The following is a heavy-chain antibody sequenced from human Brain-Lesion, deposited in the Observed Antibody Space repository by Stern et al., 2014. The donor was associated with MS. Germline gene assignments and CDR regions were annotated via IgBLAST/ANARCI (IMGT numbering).Heavy chain of an antibody. CDR2: IYYSGNT. CDR1: GGSVSSTSYA. CDR3: AGEEDIRYCSGGSCTGNWFDP. Sequence: QVQLQESGPGLVKPSETLSLTCTVAGGSVSSTSYAWAWIRQPPGKGLEWIGTIYYSGNTYYSPSLTSRLTISLDPSKNQFSLQLRFVTAADTAVYYCAGEEDIRYCSGGSCTGNWFDPWGQGTLVTVSS. D-gene: IGHD2-15*01. J-gene: IGHJ5*02. V-gene: IGHV4-39*01.